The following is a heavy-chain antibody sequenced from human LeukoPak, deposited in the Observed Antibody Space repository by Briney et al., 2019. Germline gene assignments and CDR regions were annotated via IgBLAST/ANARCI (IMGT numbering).Heavy chain of an antibody. CDR3: AREGGYCSGGSCYFGRFDP. Sequence: SQTLSLTCTVSGGSISSGGYYWSWIRQHPGKGLEWIGYIYYSGSTYYNPSLKSRVTISVDTSKNQFSPKLSSVTAADTAVYYCAREGGYCSGGSCYFGRFDPWGQGTLVTVSS. J-gene: IGHJ5*02. CDR1: GGSISSGGYY. V-gene: IGHV4-31*03. CDR2: IYYSGST. D-gene: IGHD2-15*01.